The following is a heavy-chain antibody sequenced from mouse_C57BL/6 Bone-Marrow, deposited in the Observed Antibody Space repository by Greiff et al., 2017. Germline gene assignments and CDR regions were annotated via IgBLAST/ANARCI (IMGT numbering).Heavy chain of an antibody. CDR1: GYTFTGYW. V-gene: IGHV1-9*01. Sequence: QVQLKESGAELMKPGASVKLSCKATGYTFTGYWIEWVKQRPGHGLEWIGEILPGSGSTNYNEKFKGKATFTADTSSNTAYMQLSRLTTEDSALYYRARGCRGYSNYPCDYGGQGTTLTVSA. J-gene: IGHJ2*01. D-gene: IGHD2-5*01. CDR3: ARGCRGYSNYPCDY. CDR2: ILPGSGST.